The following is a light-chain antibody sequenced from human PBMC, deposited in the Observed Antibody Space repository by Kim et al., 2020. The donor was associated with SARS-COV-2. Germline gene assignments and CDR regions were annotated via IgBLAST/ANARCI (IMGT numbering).Light chain of an antibody. V-gene: IGKV1-8*01. CDR3: QQYDSYPRT. CDR2: AAS. CDR1: QGIRSY. Sequence: ASTGDSVNITCRASQGIRSYLAWYQQKPGKAPKLLIYAASALQGEVPSRFSGSGSGTDFTLTISCLQSEDFATYYCQQYDSYPRTFGQGTKVDIK. J-gene: IGKJ1*01.